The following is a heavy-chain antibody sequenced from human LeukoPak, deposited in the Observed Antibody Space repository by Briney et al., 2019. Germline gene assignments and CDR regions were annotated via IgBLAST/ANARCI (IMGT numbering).Heavy chain of an antibody. D-gene: IGHD6-19*01. Sequence: GGSLRLSCAASGFTFSSYGMHWVRQAPGKGLEWVAVIWYDGSNKYYADSVKGRFTISRDNSKNTLYLQMNSLRAEDTAVYYCARDSQWLAPFDYWGQGTLVIVSS. V-gene: IGHV3-33*01. J-gene: IGHJ4*02. CDR2: IWYDGSNK. CDR3: ARDSQWLAPFDY. CDR1: GFTFSSYG.